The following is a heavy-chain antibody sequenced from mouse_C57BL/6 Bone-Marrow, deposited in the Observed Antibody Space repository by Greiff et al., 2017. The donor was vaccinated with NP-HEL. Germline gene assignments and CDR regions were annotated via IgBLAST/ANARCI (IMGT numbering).Heavy chain of an antibody. CDR3: VRQGYYGSRTGYFDV. V-gene: IGHV10-1*01. Sequence: EVHLVESGGGLVQPKGSLKLSCAASGFSFNTYAMNWVRQAPGKGLEWVARIRSKSNNYATYYADSVKDRFTISRDDSESMLYLQMNNLKTEDTAMYYCVRQGYYGSRTGYFDVWGTGTTVTVSS. CDR2: IRSKSNNYAT. D-gene: IGHD1-1*01. J-gene: IGHJ1*03. CDR1: GFSFNTYA.